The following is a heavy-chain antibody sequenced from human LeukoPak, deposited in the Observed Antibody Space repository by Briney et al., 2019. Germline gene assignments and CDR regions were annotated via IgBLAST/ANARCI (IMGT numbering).Heavy chain of an antibody. V-gene: IGHV4-39*01. Sequence: PSETLSLTCTVSGGSISSSSYYWGWIRQPPGKGLEWIGSIYYSGSTYYNPSLKSRVTISVDTSKNQFSLKLSSVTAADTAVYYCARSNYDILTGYYPFDYWGQGTLVTVSS. CDR2: IYYSGST. D-gene: IGHD3-9*01. J-gene: IGHJ4*02. CDR1: GGSISSSSYY. CDR3: ARSNYDILTGYYPFDY.